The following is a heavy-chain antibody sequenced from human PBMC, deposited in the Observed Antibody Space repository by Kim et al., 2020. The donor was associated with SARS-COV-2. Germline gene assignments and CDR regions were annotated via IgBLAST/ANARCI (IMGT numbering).Heavy chain of an antibody. V-gene: IGHV3-21*01. J-gene: IGHJ1*01. D-gene: IGHD6-19*01. CDR3: ARVYSSGWYTEYFQH. Sequence: DSVKGRFTISRDNAKNSLYLQMNSLRAEDTAVYYCARVYSSGWYTEYFQHWGQGTLVTVSS.